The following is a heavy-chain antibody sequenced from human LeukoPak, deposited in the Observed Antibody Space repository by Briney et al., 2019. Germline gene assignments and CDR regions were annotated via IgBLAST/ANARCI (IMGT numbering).Heavy chain of an antibody. Sequence: GESLKISCKGSGNSFTTSWIGWVRQMPGKGLEWMGIIYVGDSDTRYRPSFQGHVTISADKSLNTAYLQWSSLKASDTAMYYCARVVNYDTSGYQTKNWFDPWGQGTLVTASS. CDR1: GNSFTTSW. CDR2: IYVGDSDT. J-gene: IGHJ5*02. D-gene: IGHD3-22*01. V-gene: IGHV5-51*01. CDR3: ARVVNYDTSGYQTKNWFDP.